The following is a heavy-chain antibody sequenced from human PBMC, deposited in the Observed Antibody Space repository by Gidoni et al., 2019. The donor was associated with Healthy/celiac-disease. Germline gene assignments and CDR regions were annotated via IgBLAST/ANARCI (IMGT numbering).Heavy chain of an antibody. D-gene: IGHD1-26*01. Sequence: QVQLVESGGGVVQPGRSLRLSCAASGFTFSSNGMHWVRQAPGKGLGWVAVIWYDGSNKYYADSVKGRFTISRDNSKNTLYLQMNSLRADDTAVYYCARDDSGSYSPAFDYWGQGTLVTVSS. V-gene: IGHV3-33*01. J-gene: IGHJ4*02. CDR1: GFTFSSNG. CDR2: IWYDGSNK. CDR3: ARDDSGSYSPAFDY.